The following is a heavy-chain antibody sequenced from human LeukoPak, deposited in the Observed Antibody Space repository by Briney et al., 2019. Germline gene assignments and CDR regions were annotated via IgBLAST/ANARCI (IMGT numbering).Heavy chain of an antibody. Sequence: PSETQSLTCTVSGGSIGSYYWSWVRQPPEKGLEWIGNIVYTGRTNYNPSLKSRVTISIDTSKNQFSLRLNSVTAADTAVYYCARDSWWDGSKTFSDWFGPWGQGTLVTVSS. J-gene: IGHJ5*02. V-gene: IGHV4-59*01. CDR1: GGSIGSYY. D-gene: IGHD3-10*01. CDR2: IVYTGRT. CDR3: ARDSWWDGSKTFSDWFGP.